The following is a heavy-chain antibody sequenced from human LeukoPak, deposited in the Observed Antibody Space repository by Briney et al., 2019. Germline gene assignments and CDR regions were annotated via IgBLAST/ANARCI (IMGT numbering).Heavy chain of an antibody. CDR3: AREGQRREFDF. CDR2: INPNSGGT. CDR1: GYTFTDYY. Sequence: ASVKVSCKASGYTFTDYYMHWVRQAPGQGLEWMGWINPNSGGTIYAQKFQGRVTMTKDTSIRTAYMELSSLRSDDAAVYYCAREGQRREFDFWGQGSLVTVSS. D-gene: IGHD1-1*01. V-gene: IGHV1-2*02. J-gene: IGHJ4*02.